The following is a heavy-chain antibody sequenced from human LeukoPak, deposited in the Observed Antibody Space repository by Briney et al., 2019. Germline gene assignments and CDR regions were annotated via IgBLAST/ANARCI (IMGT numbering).Heavy chain of an antibody. V-gene: IGHV3-20*04. D-gene: IGHD6-19*01. J-gene: IGHJ4*02. CDR3: AKATIEQWLVKVDSFDS. Sequence: GGSLRLSCAASGFTFDDYGMSWVRQAPGKGLEWVSGINRNGGSTGYADSVKGRFTISRDNSKNTLYLQMNSLRGEDTARYYCAKATIEQWLVKVDSFDSWGQGTLVSVSS. CDR1: GFTFDDYG. CDR2: INRNGGST.